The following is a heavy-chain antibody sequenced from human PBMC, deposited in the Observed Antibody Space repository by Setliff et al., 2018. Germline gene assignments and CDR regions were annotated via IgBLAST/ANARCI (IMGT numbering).Heavy chain of an antibody. CDR1: GFTFSNYL. D-gene: IGHD3-22*01. CDR2: IKQDGSEK. CDR3: ARLAGTMTIYGYYHYYMDV. V-gene: IGHV3-7*01. J-gene: IGHJ6*03. Sequence: GGSLRLSCAASGFTFSNYLMSWVRQAPGKGQEWVANIKQDGSEKYYVDSVKGRFTISRDNAKSSLYLQMNSLRAEDTAVYYCARLAGTMTIYGYYHYYMDVWGKGTTVTVS.